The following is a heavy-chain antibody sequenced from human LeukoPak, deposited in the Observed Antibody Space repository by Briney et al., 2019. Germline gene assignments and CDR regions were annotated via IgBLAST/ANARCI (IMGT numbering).Heavy chain of an antibody. D-gene: IGHD6-13*01. Sequence: PSETLSLTCTVSGASISSSIHYWGWFRQPPGKGLEWIGTLSSSGSTYYNPSLKSRVTISVDTSKNQFSLKLSSVTAADTAVYYCARSSTGAAADDYWGQGTLVTVSS. CDR3: ARSSTGAAADDY. CDR1: GASISSSIHY. CDR2: LSSSGST. J-gene: IGHJ4*02. V-gene: IGHV4-39*07.